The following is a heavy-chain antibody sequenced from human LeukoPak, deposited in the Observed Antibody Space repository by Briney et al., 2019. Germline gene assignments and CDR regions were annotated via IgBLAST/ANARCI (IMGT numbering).Heavy chain of an antibody. V-gene: IGHV4-61*05. CDR2: IYYSGST. CDR3: ARAYNWNYFDY. Sequence: PSETLSLTCTVSGGFISSSSYYWGWIRQPPGKGLEWIGYIYYSGSTNYSPSLKSRVTISVDTSKNQFSLKLSSVTAADTAVYYCARAYNWNYFDYWGQGTLVTVSS. J-gene: IGHJ4*02. D-gene: IGHD1-20*01. CDR1: GGFISSSSYY.